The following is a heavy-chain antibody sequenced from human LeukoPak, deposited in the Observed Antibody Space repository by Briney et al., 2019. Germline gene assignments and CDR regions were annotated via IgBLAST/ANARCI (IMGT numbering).Heavy chain of an antibody. J-gene: IGHJ5*02. Sequence: SETLSLTCTVSGGSISTYYWTWIRQPPGKGLEWIGYIYYSGSTNYNPSLKSRVTISVDTSKNQFSLKLSSVTAADTAVYYCARDRRNNWFDPWGQGTLVTVSS. CDR3: ARDRRNNWFDP. CDR2: IYYSGST. CDR1: GGSISTYY. V-gene: IGHV4-59*12.